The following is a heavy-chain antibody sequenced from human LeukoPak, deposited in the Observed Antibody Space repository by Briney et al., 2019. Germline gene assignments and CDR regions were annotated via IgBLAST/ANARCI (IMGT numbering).Heavy chain of an antibody. Sequence: SQTLSLTCTVSGGPISSGGYYWGWIRQPPGKGLEWIGHIHHSGGPYYNPSLKSRVTISVDKSKNQFSLKLTSMTAADTAVYYCAREGVDTAMVDLWGQGTLVTVSS. J-gene: IGHJ5*02. V-gene: IGHV4-30-2*01. CDR2: IHHSGGP. CDR1: GGPISSGGYY. CDR3: AREGVDTAMVDL. D-gene: IGHD5-18*01.